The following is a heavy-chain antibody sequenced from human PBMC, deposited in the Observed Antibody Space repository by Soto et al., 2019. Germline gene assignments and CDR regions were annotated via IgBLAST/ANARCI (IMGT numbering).Heavy chain of an antibody. CDR1: GGSMSTSS. D-gene: IGHD1-7*01. Sequence: QVQVQESGPGLVRPSETLSLLCTVSGGSMSTSSWTWIRQPPGKGLEWIGYIDNSGRSNYNPSRKSRVTISIDTSKNQFSLKLSFVTAADTAVYDGARVNYGYYYYGIDVWGQGTTVTVSS. CDR3: ARVNYGYYYYGIDV. V-gene: IGHV4-59*01. J-gene: IGHJ6*02. CDR2: IDNSGRS.